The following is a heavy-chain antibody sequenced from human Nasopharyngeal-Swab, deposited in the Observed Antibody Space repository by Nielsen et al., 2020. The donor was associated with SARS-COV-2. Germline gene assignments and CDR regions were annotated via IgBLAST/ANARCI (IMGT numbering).Heavy chain of an antibody. V-gene: IGHV4-34*01. D-gene: IGHD3-22*01. CDR3: ARQARTYYYDNSGYYFDY. Sequence: SETLSLTCAVYGGSFSGYYWSWIRQPPGKGLEWIGEINHSGSTNYNPSLKSRVTTSVDTSKNQFSLKLSSVTAADTAVYYCARQARTYYYDNSGYYFDYWGQGTLVTVSS. CDR2: INHSGST. CDR1: GGSFSGYY. J-gene: IGHJ4*02.